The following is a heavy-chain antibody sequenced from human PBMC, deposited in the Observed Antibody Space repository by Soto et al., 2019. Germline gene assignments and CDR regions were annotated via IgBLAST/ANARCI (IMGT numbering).Heavy chain of an antibody. D-gene: IGHD5-12*01. CDR3: ARGPNIVATNPFGAFDI. V-gene: IGHV3-7*01. J-gene: IGHJ3*02. CDR1: GFTFSSYW. Sequence: EVQLVESGGGLVQPGGSLRLSRAASGFTFSSYWMSWVRQAPGKGLEWVANIKQDGSEKYYVDSVKGRFTISRDNAKNSLYLQMNSLRAEDTAVYYCARGPNIVATNPFGAFDIWGQGTMVTVSS. CDR2: IKQDGSEK.